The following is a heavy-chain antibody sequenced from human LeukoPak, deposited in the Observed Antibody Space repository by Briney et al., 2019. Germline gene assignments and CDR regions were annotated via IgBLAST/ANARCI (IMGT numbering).Heavy chain of an antibody. J-gene: IGHJ3*02. CDR3: ARGPYYDSSGYGAFDI. V-gene: IGHV1-3*03. Sequence: ASVKVSCKASGYTFTSYAMHWVRQAPGQRLEWMGWINAGNGNTKYSQEFQGRVTITRDTSASTAYMELSSLRSEDMAVYYCARGPYYDSSGYGAFDIWGQGTMVTVSS. CDR2: INAGNGNT. D-gene: IGHD3-22*01. CDR1: GYTFTSYA.